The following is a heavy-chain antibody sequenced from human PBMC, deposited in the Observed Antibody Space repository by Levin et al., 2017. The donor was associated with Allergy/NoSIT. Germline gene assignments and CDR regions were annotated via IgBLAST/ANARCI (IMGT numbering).Heavy chain of an antibody. CDR1: GGSISSNY. Sequence: SETLSLTCTVSGGSISSNYWSWIRQPAGKGLEWIGRMYTSGSTNYNPSLKSRVTMSVDISKNQFSLNLSSLTAADTAVYYCARGNSWNAYCFDPWGQGTLVTVSS. V-gene: IGHV4-4*07. J-gene: IGHJ5*02. CDR3: ARGNSWNAYCFDP. CDR2: MYTSGST. D-gene: IGHD1-20*01.